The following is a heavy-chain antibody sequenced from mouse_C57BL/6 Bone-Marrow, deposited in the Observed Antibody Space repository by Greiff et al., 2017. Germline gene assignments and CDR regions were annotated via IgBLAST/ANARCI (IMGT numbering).Heavy chain of an antibody. CDR2: IYPRSGNT. Sequence: VQLSCKASGYTFTSYGISWVKQRTGQGLEWIGEIYPRSGNTYYNEKFKGKATLTADKSSSTAYMELRSLTSEDSAVYFCARNWASYYFDYWGQGTTLTVSS. V-gene: IGHV1-81*01. CDR1: GYTFTSYG. J-gene: IGHJ2*01. D-gene: IGHD4-1*01. CDR3: ARNWASYYFDY.